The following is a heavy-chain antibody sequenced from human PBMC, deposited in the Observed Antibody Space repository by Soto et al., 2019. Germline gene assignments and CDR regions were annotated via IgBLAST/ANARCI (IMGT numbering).Heavy chain of an antibody. CDR2: INSGASTT. Sequence: HPGGSLRLSCAASGFTFGSSWMHWVRQAPGKGLVWVSRINSGASTTNYADSVKGRFTISRDNAKNTLYLQMDSLTAEDTAVYYCARGPSGWFGYDYWGQGTLVTVSS. CDR3: ARGPSGWFGYDY. CDR1: GFTFGSSW. J-gene: IGHJ4*02. D-gene: IGHD6-19*01. V-gene: IGHV3-74*01.